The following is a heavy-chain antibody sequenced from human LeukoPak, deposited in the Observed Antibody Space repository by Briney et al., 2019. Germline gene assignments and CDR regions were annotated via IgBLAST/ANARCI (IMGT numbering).Heavy chain of an antibody. CDR1: GFTFSSYS. V-gene: IGHV3-9*01. CDR2: ISWNSGSI. Sequence: GGSLRLSCAASGFTFSSYSMNWVRQAPGKGLEWVSGISWNSGSIGYADSVKGRFTISRDNAKNSLYLQMNSLRAEDTALYYYAKDGEMATISDGMDVWGQGTTVTVSS. CDR3: AKDGEMATISDGMDV. J-gene: IGHJ6*02. D-gene: IGHD5-24*01.